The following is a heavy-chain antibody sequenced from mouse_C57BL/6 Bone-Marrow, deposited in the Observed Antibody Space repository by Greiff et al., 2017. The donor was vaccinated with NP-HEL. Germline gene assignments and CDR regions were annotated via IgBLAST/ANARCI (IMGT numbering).Heavy chain of an antibody. CDR3: AVYYYGSLGY. CDR2: IYPGGGYT. J-gene: IGHJ2*01. CDR1: GYTFTNYW. V-gene: IGHV1-63*01. D-gene: IGHD1-1*01. Sequence: QVQLKQSGAELVRPGTSVKMSCKASGYTFTNYWIGWAKQRPGHGLEWIGDIYPGGGYTNYNEKFKGKATLTADKSSSTAYMQFNSLTSEDSAIYYCAVYYYGSLGYWGQGTTLTVSS.